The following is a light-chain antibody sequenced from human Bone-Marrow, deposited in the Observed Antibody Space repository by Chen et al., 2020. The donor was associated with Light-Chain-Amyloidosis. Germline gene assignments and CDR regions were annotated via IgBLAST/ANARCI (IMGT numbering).Light chain of an antibody. CDR3: QQYGTSPLT. Sequence: DIVLTQSPRTLSLSSGEGANLSGRASQTISSNYLTWYQQKFGQAPRLLIYGSSRRATGIPDRFTGSGSGTDFTLTINRLEPEDFAMYYCQQYGTSPLTFGGGTKVEIK. J-gene: IGKJ4*01. CDR1: QTISSNY. CDR2: GSS. V-gene: IGKV3-20*01.